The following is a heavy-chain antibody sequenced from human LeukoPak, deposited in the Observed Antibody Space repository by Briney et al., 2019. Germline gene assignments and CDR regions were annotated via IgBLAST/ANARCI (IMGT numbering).Heavy chain of an antibody. CDR2: IYWNDDK. V-gene: IGHV2-5*01. J-gene: IGHJ3*02. Sequence: SGPTLVKPTQTLTLTCTFSGFSLSTSGVGVGWVRQPPGKALEWLALIYWNDDKRYSPSLKSRLTITKDTSKNQVVLTMTNMDPVDTATYYCAHSSTPHFIAAAGFDDAFDIWGQGTMVTVSS. CDR1: GFSLSTSGVG. CDR3: AHSSTPHFIAAAGFDDAFDI. D-gene: IGHD6-13*01.